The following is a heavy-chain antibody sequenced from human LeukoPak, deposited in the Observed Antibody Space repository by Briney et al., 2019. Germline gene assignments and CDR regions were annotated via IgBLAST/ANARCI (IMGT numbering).Heavy chain of an antibody. CDR1: GYTLTGYY. D-gene: IGHD3-22*01. J-gene: IGHJ4*02. Sequence: ASVKVSCKASGYTLTGYYMHWVRQAPGQGPEWMGWINGNSGGTKYAQKFEGRVTMTSDTSTGTVQMDLGTLRSDDTAVYYCERGRGYYDSSGYYRYYFDYWGQGTLVTVSS. CDR3: ERGRGYYDSSGYYRYYFDY. CDR2: INGNSGGT. V-gene: IGHV1-2*02.